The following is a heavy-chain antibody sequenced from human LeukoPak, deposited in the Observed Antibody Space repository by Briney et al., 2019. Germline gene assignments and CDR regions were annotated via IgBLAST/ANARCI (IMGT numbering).Heavy chain of an antibody. CDR2: INHSGST. V-gene: IGHV4-4*02. CDR3: ARGLVRPHLYSNYERIVPGATSTFDY. J-gene: IGHJ4*02. CDR1: GGSISSSNW. Sequence: SGTLSLTCAVSGGSISSSNWWSWVRQPPGKGLEWIGEINHSGSTNCNPSLKSRVTISVDTSKNQFSLKLSSVTAADTAVYYCARGLVRPHLYSNYERIVPGATSTFDYWGQGTLVTVSS. D-gene: IGHD4-11*01.